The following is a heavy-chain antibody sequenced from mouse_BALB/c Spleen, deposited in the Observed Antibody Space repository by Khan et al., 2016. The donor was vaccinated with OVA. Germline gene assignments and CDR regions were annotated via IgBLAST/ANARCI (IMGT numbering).Heavy chain of an antibody. J-gene: IGHJ4*01. D-gene: IGHD2-10*01. V-gene: IGHV2-6*03. Sequence: VQLQESGPGLVAPSQSLSITCTLSGFSLTNYGVHWVRQPPGKGLEWLVVIWSDGTTTYDSALKSRLTISKDNSKSQVFLKMDSLQTDDTAMYYCARAPYFHYYVMDYWGQGTLVTVSS. CDR1: GFSLTNYG. CDR3: ARAPYFHYYVMDY. CDR2: IWSDGTT.